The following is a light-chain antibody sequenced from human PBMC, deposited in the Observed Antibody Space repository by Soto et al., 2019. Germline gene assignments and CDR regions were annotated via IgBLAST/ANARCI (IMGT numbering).Light chain of an antibody. CDR2: VAS. J-gene: IGKJ1*01. Sequence: EMVLTQSPGTLSLSPGERATLSCRASQSVSSIYLAWYKQKPGQAPRLLIDVASRRATGLPDRFSGSGSGTECPLTISRLAPEDGAVYYCQQYGSSLTWTFGQGTKGEIK. CDR1: QSVSSIY. V-gene: IGKV3-20*01. CDR3: QQYGSSLTWT.